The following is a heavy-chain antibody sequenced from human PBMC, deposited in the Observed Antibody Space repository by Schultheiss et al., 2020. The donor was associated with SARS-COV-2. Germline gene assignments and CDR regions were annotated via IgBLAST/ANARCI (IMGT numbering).Heavy chain of an antibody. CDR1: GYTFTGYY. J-gene: IGHJ6*03. V-gene: IGHV1-2*02. D-gene: IGHD2-2*01. Sequence: ASVKVSCKASGYTFTGYYMHWVRQAPGQGLEWMGWINPNSGGTNYAQKFQGRVTMTRDTSISTAYMELSRLRSDDTAVYYCASTPLVVPVIVGMGLRNYYYMDVWGKGTTVTVSS. CDR2: INPNSGGT. CDR3: ASTPLVVPVIVGMGLRNYYYMDV.